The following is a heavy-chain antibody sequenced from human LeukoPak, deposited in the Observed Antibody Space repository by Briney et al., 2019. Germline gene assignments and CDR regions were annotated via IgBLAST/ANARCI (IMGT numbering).Heavy chain of an antibody. J-gene: IGHJ5*02. V-gene: IGHV4-59*01. CDR1: GGSISSYY. CDR2: IYYSGST. Sequence: SETLSLTCTVSGGSISSYYWSWIRQPPGKGLEWIGYIYYSGSTNYNPSLKSRVTISVDTSKNQFSLKLSSVTAADTAVYYCAGEGHYYDSSGYYLPWGQGTLVTVSS. D-gene: IGHD3-22*01. CDR3: AGEGHYYDSSGYYLP.